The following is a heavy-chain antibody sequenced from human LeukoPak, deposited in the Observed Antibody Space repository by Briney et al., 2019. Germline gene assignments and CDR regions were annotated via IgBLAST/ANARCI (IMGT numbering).Heavy chain of an antibody. V-gene: IGHV1-18*01. CDR1: GYTFTSYG. J-gene: IGHJ3*02. CDR3: ARDTGGGSVRGAFDI. CDR2: ISAYNGNT. D-gene: IGHD3-10*01. Sequence: GAAVKVSCKASGYTFTSYGISWVRQAPGQGLEWMGWISAYNGNTNYAQKFQGRVTMTRDTSISTAYMELSRLRSDDTAVYYCARDTGGGSVRGAFDIWGQGTMVTVSS.